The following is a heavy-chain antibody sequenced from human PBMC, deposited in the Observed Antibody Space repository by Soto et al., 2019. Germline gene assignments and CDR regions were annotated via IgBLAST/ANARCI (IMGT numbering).Heavy chain of an antibody. D-gene: IGHD3-10*01. J-gene: IGHJ4*02. Sequence: SETLSLTCTVSGGSISTYYWSWIRQPPGKGLEWIGYIYYTGSTNYNPSLKSRVTISVDTSKNQFSLKLSSVTAADTAVYYCARRGSGSYSDYWGQGTLVTVSS. CDR2: IYYTGST. V-gene: IGHV4-59*12. CDR3: ARRGSGSYSDY. CDR1: GGSISTYY.